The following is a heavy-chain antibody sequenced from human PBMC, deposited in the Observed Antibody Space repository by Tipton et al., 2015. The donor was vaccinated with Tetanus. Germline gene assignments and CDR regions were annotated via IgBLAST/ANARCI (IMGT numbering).Heavy chain of an antibody. Sequence: TLSLTCTVSGGSVSSGSYYWSWIRQPPGKGLEWIGYIYYSGSTNYNPSLKSRVTISVDTTKNQFSLKLSSVTAADTAVYYCARDIDGSSAVKENYGMDVWGQGTTVTVSS. CDR2: IYYSGST. CDR1: GGSVSSGSYY. V-gene: IGHV4-61*01. D-gene: IGHD6-6*01. J-gene: IGHJ6*02. CDR3: ARDIDGSSAVKENYGMDV.